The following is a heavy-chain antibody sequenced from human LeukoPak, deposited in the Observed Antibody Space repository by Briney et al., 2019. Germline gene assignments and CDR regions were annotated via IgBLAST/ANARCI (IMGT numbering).Heavy chain of an antibody. J-gene: IGHJ3*02. V-gene: IGHV4-39*01. CDR1: GFTFSSYE. D-gene: IGHD3-10*01. CDR2: FYYSGST. CDR3: ARRFAPSRNDAFDI. Sequence: GSLRLSCAASGFTFSSYEMNWVRQPPGKGLEWIGSFYYSGSTYYNPSLKSRVTISVDTSKNQFSLKLSPVTASDTAVYYCARRFAPSRNDAFDIWGQGTMVTVSS.